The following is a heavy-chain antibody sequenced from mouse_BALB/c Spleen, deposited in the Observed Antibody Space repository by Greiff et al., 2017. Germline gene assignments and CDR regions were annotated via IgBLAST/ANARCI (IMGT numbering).Heavy chain of an antibody. CDR3: VREGGLYGNSWYFDV. J-gene: IGHJ1*01. D-gene: IGHD2-1*01. V-gene: IGHV2-9-2*01. CDR1: GFSLTSYD. CDR2: IWTGGGT. Sequence: QVQLQQSGPGLVAPSQSLSITCTVSGFSLTSYDISWIRQPPGKGLEWLGVIWTGGGTNYNSAFMSRLSISKDNSKSQVFLKMNSLQTDDTAIYYCVREGGLYGNSWYFDVWGAGTTVTVSS.